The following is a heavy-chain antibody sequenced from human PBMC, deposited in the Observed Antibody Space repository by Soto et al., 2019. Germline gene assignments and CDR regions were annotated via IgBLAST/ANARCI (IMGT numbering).Heavy chain of an antibody. J-gene: IGHJ4*02. CDR2: IYHSGIT. D-gene: IGHD1-1*01. V-gene: IGHV4-59*01. Sequence: SETLSLTCTVSGGSISSYYWSWIRQPPGMGLEWIGYIYHSGITNYNPSLKNRVTMSVDTSKNQFSLKLSSVTAADTAVYYCARKGSYNDYFDYWGQGTLVTVSS. CDR1: GGSISSYY. CDR3: ARKGSYNDYFDY.